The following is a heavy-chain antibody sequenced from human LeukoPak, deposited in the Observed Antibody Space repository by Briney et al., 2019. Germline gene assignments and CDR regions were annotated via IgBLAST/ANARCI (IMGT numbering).Heavy chain of an antibody. V-gene: IGHV4-34*01. CDR2: INHSGST. CDR3: ARQRGTLDAFDI. J-gene: IGHJ3*02. Sequence: SETLSLTCAVYGGSFSGYYWSWIRQPPGKGLEWIGEINHSGSTDYNPSLKSRVTISVDTSKNQFSLKLSSVTAADTAVYYCARQRGTLDAFDIWGQGTMVTVSS. CDR1: GGSFSGYY.